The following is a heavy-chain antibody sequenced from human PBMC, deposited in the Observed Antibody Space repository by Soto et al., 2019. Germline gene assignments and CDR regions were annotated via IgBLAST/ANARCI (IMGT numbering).Heavy chain of an antibody. CDR2: ISGSGSNT. J-gene: IGHJ4*02. CDR3: AKEGQQLGGGYFDY. D-gene: IGHD6-13*01. V-gene: IGHV3-23*01. Sequence: EVQLLESGGGLVQPGGSLRLSCAASGFTFSSYAMSWVRQAPGKGLEWVSAISGSGSNTYYADSVKGRFTISRDNSKNTLYLQMNSLRAEDTAAYYCAKEGQQLGGGYFDYWGQGTLVTVSS. CDR1: GFTFSSYA.